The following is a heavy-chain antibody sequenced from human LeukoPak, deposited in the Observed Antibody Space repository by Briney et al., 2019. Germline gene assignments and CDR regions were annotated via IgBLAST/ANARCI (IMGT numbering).Heavy chain of an antibody. CDR1: GYSFASYW. V-gene: IGHV5-10-1*01. D-gene: IGHD1-26*01. CDR3: ARHHSGSYYYDWYFDL. Sequence: PGESLKISCKGSGYSFASYWITWVRQMPGKGLEWMGRIDPSDSYMHYSPSFQDHVTISADKSISTAYLQWSSLKASDTAMYYCARHHSGSYYYDWYFDLWGRGTLVTVSS. CDR2: IDPSDSYM. J-gene: IGHJ2*01.